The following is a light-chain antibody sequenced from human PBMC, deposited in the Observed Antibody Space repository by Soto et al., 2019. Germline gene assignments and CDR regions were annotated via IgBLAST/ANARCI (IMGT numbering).Light chain of an antibody. CDR1: KSVSSNY. CDR3: QQYGSSIKT. CDR2: GAS. V-gene: IGKV3-20*01. J-gene: IGKJ1*01. Sequence: DIVLTQFPGTLSLSPGERATLSCRASKSVSSNYLAWYQQRPGQPPNLLIFGASNRAPGIPDRFSGSGSGTVFTLTISRLEPEDFAVYYCQQYGSSIKTFGQGTKVEIK.